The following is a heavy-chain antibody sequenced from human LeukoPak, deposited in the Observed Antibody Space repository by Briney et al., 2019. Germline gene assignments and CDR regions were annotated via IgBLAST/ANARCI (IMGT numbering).Heavy chain of an antibody. CDR2: INPNSGGT. CDR3: ARAATTYDILTGLNLGYV. Sequence: GASVKVSCKASGYTFTGYYMHWVRQAPGQGLEWMGWINPNSGGTNYAQKFQGRVTMTRDTSISTAYMELSRLRSDDTAVYYCARAATTYDILTGLNLGYVWGQGTTVTVSS. V-gene: IGHV1-2*02. D-gene: IGHD3-9*01. CDR1: GYTFTGYY. J-gene: IGHJ6*02.